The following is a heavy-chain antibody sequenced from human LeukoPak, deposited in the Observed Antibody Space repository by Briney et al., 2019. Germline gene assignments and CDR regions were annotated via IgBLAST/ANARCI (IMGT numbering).Heavy chain of an antibody. CDR2: IGGSTNTI. V-gene: IGHV3-48*01. CDR3: AALVGATLAGVYYFDY. Sequence: PGGSLRLSCAASGFTFGSYSMNWVRQAPGKGLEWVSYIGGSTNTIYYADSVKGRFTISRDNAKNSLYLQMNSLRAEDTAVYYCAALVGATLAGVYYFDYWGQGTLVTVSS. J-gene: IGHJ4*02. D-gene: IGHD1-26*01. CDR1: GFTFGSYS.